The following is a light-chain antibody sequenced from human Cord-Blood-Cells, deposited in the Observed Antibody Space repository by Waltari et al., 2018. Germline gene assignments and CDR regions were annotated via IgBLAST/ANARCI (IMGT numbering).Light chain of an antibody. CDR3: QQYKNGPRT. Sequence: EIVMTQSPATLSVSHGVRATLSCRASQSVSSNLAWYKQKPGQAPRLVMYGASTRGTGIPAKFRGSGSGTDFTLTISSLQSEDFSVYYCQQYKNGPRTFGQGTKLEIK. V-gene: IGKV3-15*01. J-gene: IGKJ2*01. CDR1: QSVSSN. CDR2: GAS.